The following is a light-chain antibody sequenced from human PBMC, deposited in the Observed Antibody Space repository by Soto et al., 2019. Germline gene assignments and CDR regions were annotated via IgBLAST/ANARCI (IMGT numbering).Light chain of an antibody. V-gene: IGLV1-40*01. Sequence: QSVLTQPPSVSGAPGQRVTISCTGSGSNIGAGYDVHWYQHRPGTAPKLLVFGDSHRPSGVPDRFSGSKSGTSASLAITGLQAEDEGDYYCQSYDSTLDARHVFGTGTKLTVL. CDR3: QSYDSTLDARHV. CDR2: GDS. CDR1: GSNIGAGYD. J-gene: IGLJ1*01.